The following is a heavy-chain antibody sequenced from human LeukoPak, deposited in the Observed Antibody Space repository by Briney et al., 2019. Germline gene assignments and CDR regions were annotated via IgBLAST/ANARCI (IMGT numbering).Heavy chain of an antibody. CDR3: ARVPYSSGWGIGEITFDI. CDR2: INPSGGST. D-gene: IGHD6-19*01. J-gene: IGHJ3*02. Sequence: GASVKVSCKASGYTFTSYYIHWVRQAPGQGLEWMGIINPSGGSTSYAQKFQGRVTMTGDTSTSTVYMELSSLRSEDTAVYYCARVPYSSGWGIGEITFDIWGQGTMVTVSS. V-gene: IGHV1-46*03. CDR1: GYTFTSYY.